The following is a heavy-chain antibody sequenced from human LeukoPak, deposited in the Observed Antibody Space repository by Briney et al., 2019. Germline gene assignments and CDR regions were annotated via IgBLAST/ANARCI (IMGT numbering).Heavy chain of an antibody. CDR3: AGGGDYFDY. J-gene: IGHJ4*02. V-gene: IGHV4-31*03. CDR1: GGSLSSGGYY. D-gene: IGHD3-16*01. Sequence: SRTLSLTCTVSGGSLSSGGYYWSWIRQHPGKGLAWIGYIYYSGNTYYNPSLKSRVTISVPTSKPQFSLKPSSVTAADTAVSYCAGGGDYFDYWGQGTLVTVSS. CDR2: IYYSGNT.